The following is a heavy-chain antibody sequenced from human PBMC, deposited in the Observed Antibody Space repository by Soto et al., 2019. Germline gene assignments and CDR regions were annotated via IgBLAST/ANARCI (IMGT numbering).Heavy chain of an antibody. Sequence: SETLSLTCGVSGASISSRNWWSWVRQSPAKGLEWIGEIYHTGTTNYNPSLKSRVTISVDTSKNQFSLKLSSVTAADTAVYYCARLPRRYCSGGSCSHRDYWGQGTLVTVSS. CDR3: ARLPRRYCSGGSCSHRDY. CDR2: IYHTGTT. CDR1: GASISSRNW. V-gene: IGHV4-4*02. J-gene: IGHJ4*02. D-gene: IGHD2-15*01.